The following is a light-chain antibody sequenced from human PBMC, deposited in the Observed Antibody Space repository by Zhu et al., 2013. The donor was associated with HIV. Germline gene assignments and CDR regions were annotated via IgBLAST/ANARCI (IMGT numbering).Light chain of an antibody. CDR3: QQYGDSPWT. Sequence: EIVMTQSPATLSVSPGEGATLSCRASQSISRNLAWYQQKPGQAPRLLIYGASTRATGIPARFSGSGSGTDFTLTINRLEPEDFAVYYCQQYGDSPWTFGQGTKVEIK. V-gene: IGKV3-15*01. CDR2: GAS. J-gene: IGKJ1*01. CDR1: QSISRN.